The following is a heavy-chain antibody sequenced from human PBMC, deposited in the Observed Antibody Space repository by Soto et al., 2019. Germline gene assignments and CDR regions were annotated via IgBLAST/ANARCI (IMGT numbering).Heavy chain of an antibody. Sequence: SETLSLTCTVSGGSIISITYYWGLIRQSPEKGLEWIGYIHYGGSTYYNPSLKSRVTISVDTSKNQFSLKLSSVTAADTAVYYCARLSSSWYAYYFDYWGQGTLVTV. D-gene: IGHD6-13*01. V-gene: IGHV4-61*05. CDR2: IHYGGST. CDR1: GGSIISITYY. J-gene: IGHJ4*02. CDR3: ARLSSSWYAYYFDY.